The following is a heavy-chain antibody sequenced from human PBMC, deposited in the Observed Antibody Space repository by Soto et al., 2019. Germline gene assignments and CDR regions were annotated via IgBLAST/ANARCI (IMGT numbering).Heavy chain of an antibody. V-gene: IGHV3-74*01. CDR3: TRDIGGWGAY. D-gene: IGHD3-10*01. Sequence: GGSLRLSCAASGFTFSNFWMHWVRQVPGKGLMWVSRINEDGRIINYADSVKGRFTISRDNARDTLYLEMNSLRAEDTAIYYSTRDIGGWGAYWGQGALVTVSS. J-gene: IGHJ4*02. CDR1: GFTFSNFW. CDR2: INEDGRII.